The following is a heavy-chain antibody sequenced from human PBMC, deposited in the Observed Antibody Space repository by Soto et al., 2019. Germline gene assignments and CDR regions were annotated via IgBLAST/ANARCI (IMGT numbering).Heavy chain of an antibody. D-gene: IGHD6-13*01. J-gene: IGHJ4*02. CDR3: AKAYCSSWLYGNDY. CDR2: SSGSGGST. V-gene: IGHV3-23*01. CDR1: AFTFSSYA. Sequence: GVSLRLSCAASAFTFSSYAMSWVRQAPTKGLEWHSASSGSGGSTYYAYSVKGRFTISRDNSKNTLYLQRNSQRAEDTSVYYSAKAYCSSWLYGNDYWGRETLVTVSS.